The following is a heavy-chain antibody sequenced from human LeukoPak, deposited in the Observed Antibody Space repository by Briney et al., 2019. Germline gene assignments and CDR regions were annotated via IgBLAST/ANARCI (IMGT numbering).Heavy chain of an antibody. CDR1: GGSISSGSYY. V-gene: IGHV4-61*02. CDR3: ARDRADDYGEKDAFDI. D-gene: IGHD4-17*01. J-gene: IGHJ3*02. Sequence: SETLSLTCTVSGGSISSGSYYWSWIRQPAGKGLEWIGRIYTSGSTNYNPSLQSRVTISVDTSKNQFSLNLSSVPAADTAVYYCARDRADDYGEKDAFDIWGQGTMVTVSS. CDR2: IYTSGST.